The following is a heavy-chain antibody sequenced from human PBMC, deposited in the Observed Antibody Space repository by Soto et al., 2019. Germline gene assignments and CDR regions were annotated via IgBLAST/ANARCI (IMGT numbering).Heavy chain of an antibody. V-gene: IGHV3-23*01. CDR1: GFTFSSYA. D-gene: IGHD6-19*01. CDR2: ISGSGGST. Sequence: VGSLRLSCAASGFTFSSYAMSWVRQAPGKGLEWVSAISGSGGSTYYADSVKGRFTISRDNSKNTLYLQMNSLRAEDTAVYYCAKKEIAVDGGDIDYWGQGTLVTVSS. J-gene: IGHJ4*02. CDR3: AKKEIAVDGGDIDY.